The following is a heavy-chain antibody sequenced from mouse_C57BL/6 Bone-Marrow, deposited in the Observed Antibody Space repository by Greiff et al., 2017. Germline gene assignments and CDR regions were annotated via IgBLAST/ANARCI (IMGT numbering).Heavy chain of an antibody. Sequence: EVQLVESGGGLVKPGGSLKLSCAASGFTFSSYAMSWVRQTPEKRLEWVATISDGGSYTYYPDNVKGRFTISRDNAKNNLYLQMSHLKYEDTAVYYCARDHYCVVRSYAMDYWGQGTSVTVSS. V-gene: IGHV5-4*01. CDR3: ARDHYCVVRSYAMDY. CDR2: ISDGGSYT. J-gene: IGHJ4*01. CDR1: GFTFSSYA. D-gene: IGHD1-2*01.